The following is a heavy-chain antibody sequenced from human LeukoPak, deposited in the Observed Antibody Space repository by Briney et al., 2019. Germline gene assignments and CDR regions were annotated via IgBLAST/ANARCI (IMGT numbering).Heavy chain of an antibody. Sequence: GGSLRLSCAASGFTFSSHGMHWVRQAPGKGLEWVAVISYDGSNKYYADSVKGRFTISRDNAKNSLYLQMNSLRDDDAAVYYCARSYGFLDYWGQGTLVTVSS. CDR2: ISYDGSNK. V-gene: IGHV3-30*03. CDR1: GFTFSSHG. J-gene: IGHJ4*02. D-gene: IGHD4-17*01. CDR3: ARSYGFLDY.